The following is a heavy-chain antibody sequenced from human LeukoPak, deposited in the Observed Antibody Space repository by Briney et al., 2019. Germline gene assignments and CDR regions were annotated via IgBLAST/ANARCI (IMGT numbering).Heavy chain of an antibody. CDR2: ISSSSSYI. V-gene: IGHV3-21*01. D-gene: IGHD7-27*01. Sequence: GGSLRLSCAASGFTFSSYSMNWVRQAPGKGLEWVSSISSSSSYIHYADSVKGRFTISRDSAKNSLYLQMNSLRAEDTAVYYCARDRSGSGLFDPWGQGTLVTVSS. J-gene: IGHJ5*02. CDR3: ARDRSGSGLFDP. CDR1: GFTFSSYS.